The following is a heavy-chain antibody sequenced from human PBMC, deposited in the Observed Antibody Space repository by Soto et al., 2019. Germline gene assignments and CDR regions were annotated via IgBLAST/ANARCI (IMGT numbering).Heavy chain of an antibody. Sequence: PGGSLRLSCAASGFTFSSYSMNWVRQAPGKGLEWVSYISSSSSTIYYADSVKGRFTISRDNAKNSLYLQMNSLRDEDTAVYYCARDQKYVWNYYGMDVWGQGTTVTVSS. D-gene: IGHD3-16*01. CDR2: ISSSSSTI. V-gene: IGHV3-48*02. J-gene: IGHJ6*02. CDR1: GFTFSSYS. CDR3: ARDQKYVWNYYGMDV.